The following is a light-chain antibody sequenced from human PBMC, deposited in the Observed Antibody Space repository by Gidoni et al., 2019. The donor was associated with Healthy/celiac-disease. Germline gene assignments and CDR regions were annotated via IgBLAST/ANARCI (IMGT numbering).Light chain of an antibody. J-gene: IGKJ1*01. V-gene: IGKV3-20*01. CDR3: QQYGSSPRT. Sequence: EIVLTQSPGPLSLSPGERATLSCRASQSVSSSYLAWDQHKPGLAPRLRIYGASSRSPGIPDRFSGSGSVTDFTLTISRLEPEDFAVYYCQQYGSSPRTFGQGTKVEIK. CDR2: GAS. CDR1: QSVSSSY.